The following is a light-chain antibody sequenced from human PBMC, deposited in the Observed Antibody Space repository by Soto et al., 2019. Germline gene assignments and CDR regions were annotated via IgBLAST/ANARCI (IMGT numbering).Light chain of an antibody. CDR3: LQHYNFPYT. V-gene: IGKV1-6*01. CDR1: QGIGND. CDR2: AAS. Sequence: ALQMTQSPSSLSASVGDRVTITCRASQGIGNDLGWYQQRPGKAPKLLIYAASSLQSGVPSRFSGSGSGTGFTLTISSLQPEDFATYYCLQHYNFPYTFGQGTKLEIK. J-gene: IGKJ2*01.